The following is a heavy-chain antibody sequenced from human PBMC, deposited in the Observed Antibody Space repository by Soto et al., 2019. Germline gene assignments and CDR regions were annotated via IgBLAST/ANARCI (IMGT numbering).Heavy chain of an antibody. CDR3: TRNAFYYNSSGYHDGFDI. Sequence: ASVKVSCKASGYTFSDYYVHWVRQAPGQGLEWMGWISPKSGGTNYAQKFQGRVTMTRDTSIFTAYMELSRLRSDDTAAYYCTRNAFYYNSSGYHDGFDIWGQGTLVTVSS. J-gene: IGHJ3*02. CDR1: GYTFSDYY. CDR2: ISPKSGGT. V-gene: IGHV1-2*02. D-gene: IGHD3-22*01.